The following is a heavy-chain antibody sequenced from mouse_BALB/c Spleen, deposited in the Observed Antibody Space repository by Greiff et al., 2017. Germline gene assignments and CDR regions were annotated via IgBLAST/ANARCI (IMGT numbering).Heavy chain of an antibody. CDR2: ISSGSSTI. CDR1: GFTFSSFG. CDR3: ARGDGYYLFAY. J-gene: IGHJ3*01. D-gene: IGHD2-3*01. V-gene: IGHV5-17*02. Sequence: EVKLVESGGGLVQPGGSRKLSCAASGFTFSSFGMHWVRQAPEKGLEWVAYISSGSSTIYYADTVKGRFTISRDNPKNTLFLQMTSLRSEDTAMYYCARGDGYYLFAYWGQGTLVTVSA.